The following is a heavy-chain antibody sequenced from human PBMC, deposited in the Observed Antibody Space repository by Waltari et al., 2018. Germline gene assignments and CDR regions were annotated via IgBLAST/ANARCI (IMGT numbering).Heavy chain of an antibody. V-gene: IGHV3-23*01. CDR1: GFTFSSYA. J-gene: IGHJ4*02. D-gene: IGHD3-22*01. CDR2: ISGRGGST. CDR3: AKDVGITMIVVVITGFDY. Sequence: EVQLLESGGGLVQPGGSLRLSCAASGFTFSSYAMSWVRQAPGKGLEWVSAISGRGGSTYYADSVKGRFTISRYNSKNTLYLPMNSLRAEDTAVYYCAKDVGITMIVVVITGFDYWGQGTLVTVSS.